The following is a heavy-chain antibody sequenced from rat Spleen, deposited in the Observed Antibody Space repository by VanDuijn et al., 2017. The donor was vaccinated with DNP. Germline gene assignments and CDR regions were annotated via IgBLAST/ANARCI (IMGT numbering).Heavy chain of an antibody. Sequence: QVQLKESGPGMVQPSQTLSLTCTVSGFSLTDYSVHWVRQPPGEVLEWIAAISSGGTTYYNSALKSRLSISRDTSKSQVFLKMNSVQTEDTAMYFCAVLGRYYWGHGVMVTVSS. J-gene: IGHJ2*01. V-gene: IGHV2-6*01. CDR1: GFSLTDYS. CDR3: AVLGRYY. CDR2: ISSGGTT.